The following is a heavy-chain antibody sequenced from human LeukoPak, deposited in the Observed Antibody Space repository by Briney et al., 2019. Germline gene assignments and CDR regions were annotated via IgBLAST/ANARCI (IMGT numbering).Heavy chain of an antibody. D-gene: IGHD1-26*01. J-gene: IGHJ4*02. Sequence: PGGSLRLSCAASGFTFDDYAMHWVRQAPGKGLEWVSGISWNSGSIGYADSVKGRFTISRDNSKNTLYLQMNSLRAEDTAVYYCARGSGSYYRWGQGTLVTVSS. CDR2: ISWNSGSI. CDR1: GFTFDDYA. V-gene: IGHV3-9*01. CDR3: ARGSGSYYR.